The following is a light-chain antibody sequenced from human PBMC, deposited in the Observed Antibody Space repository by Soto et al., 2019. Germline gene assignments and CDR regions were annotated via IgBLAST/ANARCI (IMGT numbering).Light chain of an antibody. J-gene: IGKJ4*01. V-gene: IGKV1-27*01. CDR3: QKYDTTPRT. CDR1: QDIGNY. CDR2: AAS. Sequence: DIQMTQSPSSLSASVGDRVTISCRASQDIGNYLAWYRQKPGKVPKLLIYAASTLQSGVPSRFSGSGSGTDFTLTISSLQPEDVATYYCQKYDTTPRTFGGGTKVEIK.